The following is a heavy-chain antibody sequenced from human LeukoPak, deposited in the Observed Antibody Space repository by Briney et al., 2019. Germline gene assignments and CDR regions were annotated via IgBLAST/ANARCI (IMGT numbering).Heavy chain of an antibody. CDR2: INPNSGGT. D-gene: IGHD5-12*01. J-gene: IGHJ4*02. V-gene: IGHV1-2*02. Sequence: ASVKVSCKASVYTFTGYYTHWVRQAPGQGLEWMGWINPNSGGTNYAQKFQGRVTMTRDTSISTAYMELSRLRSDDTAVYYCARGARGLRRFDYWGQGTLVTVSS. CDR1: VYTFTGYY. CDR3: ARGARGLRRFDY.